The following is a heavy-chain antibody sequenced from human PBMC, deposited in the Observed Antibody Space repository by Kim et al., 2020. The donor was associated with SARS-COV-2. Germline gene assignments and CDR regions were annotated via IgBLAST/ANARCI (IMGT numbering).Heavy chain of an antibody. V-gene: IGHV3-23*01. J-gene: IGHJ6*01. CDR3: EKKVGGAGSPNNSNWYYGIDV. CDR2: ISGSGGST. Sequence: GGSLRLSCAASGFTFRNYAMSWVRQAPGKGLEWVSVISGSGGSTDYADSVKGRFTISRDSYKNTLYVQMNSLRAEDTAVDYCEKKVGGAGSPNNSNWYYGIDVGRQETTLTLS. D-gene: IGHD1-1*01. CDR1: GFTFRNYA.